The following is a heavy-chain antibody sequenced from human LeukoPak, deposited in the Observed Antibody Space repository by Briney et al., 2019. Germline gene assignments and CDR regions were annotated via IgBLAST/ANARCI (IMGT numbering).Heavy chain of an antibody. Sequence: GGSLRLSCAASGFTVSDNHISWVRQAPGKGLEWVSVFFSGGSTHYADSVRGRFIISRDDSKNTVFPQMNSLRTEDTAVYYCARDKSGDTIAAADTYFDYWGQGTLATVSS. V-gene: IGHV3-66*01. J-gene: IGHJ4*02. D-gene: IGHD6-13*01. CDR3: ARDKSGDTIAAADTYFDY. CDR2: FFSGGST. CDR1: GFTVSDNH.